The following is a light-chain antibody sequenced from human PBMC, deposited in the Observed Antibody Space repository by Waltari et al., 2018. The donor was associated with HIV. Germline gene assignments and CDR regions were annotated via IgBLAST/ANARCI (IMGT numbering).Light chain of an antibody. Sequence: DIQMTQSPSSLSASVGDRVTITCRASQSISSYLHWYQQKPGKAPKLLIYAASSLQSWVPSRFSGSGSGTDFTLTISSLQPEDFATYYCQQSYSTPQTFGGGTKVEIK. CDR2: AAS. CDR3: QQSYSTPQT. J-gene: IGKJ4*01. V-gene: IGKV1-39*01. CDR1: QSISSY.